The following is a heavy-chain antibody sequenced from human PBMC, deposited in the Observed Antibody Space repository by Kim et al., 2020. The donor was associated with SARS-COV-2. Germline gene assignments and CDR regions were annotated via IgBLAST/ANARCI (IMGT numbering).Heavy chain of an antibody. CDR2: ISAYNGNT. D-gene: IGHD3-22*01. V-gene: IGHV1-18*01. CDR1: GYTFSNYG. Sequence: ASVKVSCKASGYTFSNYGFSWVRQAPGQGLEWMGWISAYNGNTNYAQKFQGRVTMTTDTSTSTAYMELRSLRSDDTALYYCARDLVYKYDSSALGAEYFQHWGQGTLVTVSS. CDR3: ARDLVYKYDSSALGAEYFQH. J-gene: IGHJ1*01.